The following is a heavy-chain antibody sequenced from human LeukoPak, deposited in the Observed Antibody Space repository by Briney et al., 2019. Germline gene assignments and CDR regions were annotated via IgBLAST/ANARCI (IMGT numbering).Heavy chain of an antibody. J-gene: IGHJ4*02. CDR3: ARDTYRFDGY. V-gene: IGHV3-7*01. D-gene: IGHD2-2*01. CDR2: IKEDGSDK. Sequence: GGSLRLSCAASGFTFSSYWMTWVRQAPGKGLEWVATIKEDGSDKYYVDSVKGRFTISRDNAKNSLYLQMNSLRAEDTATYYCARDTYRFDGYWGQGTLVTVSS. CDR1: GFTFSSYW.